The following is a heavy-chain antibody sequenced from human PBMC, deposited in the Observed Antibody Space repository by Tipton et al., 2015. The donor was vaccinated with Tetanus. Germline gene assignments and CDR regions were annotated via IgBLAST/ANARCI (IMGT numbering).Heavy chain of an antibody. Sequence: GSLRLSCAASGFSFDKYGMSWIRQSPGKGLEWIGEINQSGSTIYNPSLKSRVTIAVDTFKRQFSMTLTSATAADTAVYYCARAGFEGSSSSGYFDHWGLGVLVTVSS. V-gene: IGHV4-34*01. J-gene: IGHJ4*02. CDR3: ARAGFEGSSSSGYFDH. CDR1: GFSFDKYG. D-gene: IGHD2-2*01. CDR2: INQSGST.